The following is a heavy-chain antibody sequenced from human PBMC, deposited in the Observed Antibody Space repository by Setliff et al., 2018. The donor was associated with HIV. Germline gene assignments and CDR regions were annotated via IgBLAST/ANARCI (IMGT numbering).Heavy chain of an antibody. CDR2: INPRGGST. CDR3: ARVWSPGGYSHAFDI. V-gene: IGHV1-46*01. J-gene: IGHJ3*02. D-gene: IGHD3-22*01. Sequence: GASVKVSCKASGYTFTNYYMHWVRQAPGQGLEWTGMINPRGGSTNYAQMFQGRVTMTRDTSTSTVYMELSSLRSGDTAVYYCARVWSPGGYSHAFDIWGQGTLVTVS. CDR1: GYTFTNYY.